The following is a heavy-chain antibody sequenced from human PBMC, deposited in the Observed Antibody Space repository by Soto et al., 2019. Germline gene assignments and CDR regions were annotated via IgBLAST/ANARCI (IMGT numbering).Heavy chain of an antibody. CDR1: GFTFSSYA. J-gene: IGHJ4*02. CDR3: AREGRYSSGCIDY. CDR2: ISYDGSNK. V-gene: IGHV3-30-3*01. D-gene: IGHD6-19*01. Sequence: QVQLVESGGGVVQPGRSLRLSCAASGFTFSSYAMHWVRQAPGKGLEWVAVISYDGSNKYYADSVKGRFTISRDNSKNTLYLQMNSLRAEDTAVYYCAREGRYSSGCIDYWGQGTLVTVSS.